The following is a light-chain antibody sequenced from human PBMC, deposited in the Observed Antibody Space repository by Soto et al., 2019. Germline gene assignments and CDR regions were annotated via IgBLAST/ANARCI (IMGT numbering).Light chain of an antibody. J-gene: IGKJ1*01. CDR1: QRVLFSSNNKNY. CDR2: AAS. V-gene: IGKV1-39*01. CDR3: QQSYSTLLA. Sequence: DLLMTPSPYSLSVSLGERATINCKSSQRVLFSSNNKNYLAWYQQKPGKAPKLLIYAASSLQSGVPSRFSGSGSGTDFTLTISSLQPEDFATYYCQQSYSTLLAFGQGTKVDIK.